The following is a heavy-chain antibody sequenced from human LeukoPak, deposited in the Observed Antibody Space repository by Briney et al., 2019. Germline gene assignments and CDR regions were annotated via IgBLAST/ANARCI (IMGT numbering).Heavy chain of an antibody. J-gene: IGHJ6*02. Sequence: PGRSLRLSCAASGFTFSSYGMHWVRPAPGKGLEWVAGTSYDGINKYYADSVKGRFTISRDNSKNTLYLQMNSLRAEDTAVYYCAMGTYFYGVDVWGQGTTVTVSS. CDR3: AMGTYFYGVDV. V-gene: IGHV3-30*03. CDR1: GFTFSSYG. CDR2: TSYDGINK. D-gene: IGHD7-27*01.